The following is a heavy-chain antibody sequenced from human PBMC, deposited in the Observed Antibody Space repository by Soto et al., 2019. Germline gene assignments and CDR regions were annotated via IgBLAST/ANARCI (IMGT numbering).Heavy chain of an antibody. D-gene: IGHD3-10*01. CDR1: GFAFNSYA. CDR2: ISYDGSNK. J-gene: IGHJ4*02. CDR3: ARDLWFGESNFDY. V-gene: IGHV3-30-3*01. Sequence: GGSLRLSCVASGFAFNSYAMTWVRQAPGKGLEWVAVISYDGSNKYYADSVKGRFTISRDNSKNTLYLQMNSLRAEDTAVYYCARDLWFGESNFDYWGQGTLVTVSS.